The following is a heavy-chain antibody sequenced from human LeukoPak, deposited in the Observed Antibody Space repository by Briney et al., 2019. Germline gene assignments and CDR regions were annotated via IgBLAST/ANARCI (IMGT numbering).Heavy chain of an antibody. V-gene: IGHV4-59*08. J-gene: IGHJ5*02. CDR3: ARHPKGSSKPYWFDP. CDR1: GGSISSDY. CDR2: IYYSGST. D-gene: IGHD6-13*01. Sequence: SETLSLTCTVAGGSISSDYWSWIRQPPGEGLEWIGYIYYSGSTNYNPSLKSRVTISVATPKTQFSLKLSSVTAADTAVYYCARHPKGSSKPYWFDPWGQGTLVTVSS.